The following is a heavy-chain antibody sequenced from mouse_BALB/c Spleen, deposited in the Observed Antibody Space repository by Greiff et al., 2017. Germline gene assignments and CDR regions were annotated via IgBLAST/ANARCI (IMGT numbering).Heavy chain of an antibody. CDR3: TRDGGYYYFDY. V-gene: IGHV5-6-4*01. CDR2: ISSGGSYT. D-gene: IGHD2-3*01. J-gene: IGHJ2*01. CDR1: GFTFSSYT. Sequence: EVQPVESGGGLVKPGGSLKLSCAASGFTFSSYTMSWVRQTPEKRLEWVATISSGGSYTYYPDSVKGRFTISRDNAKNTLYLQMSSLKSEDTAMYYCTRDGGYYYFDYWGQGTTLTVSS.